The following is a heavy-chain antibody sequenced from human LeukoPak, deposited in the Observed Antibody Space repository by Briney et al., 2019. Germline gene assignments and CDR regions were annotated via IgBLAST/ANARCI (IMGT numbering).Heavy chain of an antibody. CDR3: AKVAHYYGSGSYYEYYFDY. CDR1: GFTFSSYA. V-gene: IGHV3-23*01. CDR2: ISGSGGST. Sequence: GGSLRLSCAASGFTFSSYAMSWVRQAPGKGLEWVSAISGSGGSTYYADSVKGRFTISRDNSKNTLYLQMNSLRAEDTAIYYCAKVAHYYGSGSYYEYYFDYWGQGTLVTVSS. J-gene: IGHJ4*02. D-gene: IGHD3-10*01.